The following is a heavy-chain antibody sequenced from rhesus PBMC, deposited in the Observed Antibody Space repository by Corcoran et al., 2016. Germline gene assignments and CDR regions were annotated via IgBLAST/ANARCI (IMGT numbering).Heavy chain of an antibody. D-gene: IGHD6-25*01. CDR1: GFPISTTGTG. J-gene: IGHJ4*01. CDR2: ISCNDSK. Sequence: QVTLKESGPALVKLTQNPTPTCTFTGFPISTTGTGVGWIRQPPGKVLECLATISCNDSKYYSTSLRSRLTISKDTSKNQVVLTMTNMDPVDTATYYCAQLAAAGASVFDFWGQGVLVTVSS. V-gene: IGHV2-95*01. CDR3: AQLAAAGASVFDF.